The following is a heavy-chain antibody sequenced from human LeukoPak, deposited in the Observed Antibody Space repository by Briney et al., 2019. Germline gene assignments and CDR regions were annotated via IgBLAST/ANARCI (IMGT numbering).Heavy chain of an antibody. Sequence: GSLRLSCAASGFTFSSSDMHWVRQAPGKGLEWVAVISYDATNKYYADSVKGRFTLSRDNSKNTLYLQTNTLRDEDTAVYYCAKASSNYFYYFEYWGQGTLVTVSS. CDR2: ISYDATNK. CDR3: AKASSNYFYYFEY. CDR1: GFTFSSSD. D-gene: IGHD2/OR15-2a*01. V-gene: IGHV3-30*18. J-gene: IGHJ4*02.